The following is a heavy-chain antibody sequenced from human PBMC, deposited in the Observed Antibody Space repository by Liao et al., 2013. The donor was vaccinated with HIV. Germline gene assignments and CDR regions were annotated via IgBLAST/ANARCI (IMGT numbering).Heavy chain of an antibody. CDR3: ARVYGRLEWLHTDYHYYYYMDV. J-gene: IGHJ6*03. Sequence: QVQLQESGPGLVKPSQTLSLTCTVSGGSITSGDYYWSWIRQPPGKGLEWIGYIYYSGSTYYNPSLKSRVTISVDTSKIQFSLKLSSVTAADTAVYYCARVYGRLEWLHTDYHYYYYMDVWGKGTTVTVSS. CDR2: IYYSGST. V-gene: IGHV4-30-4*08. CDR1: GGSITSGDYY. D-gene: IGHD3-3*01.